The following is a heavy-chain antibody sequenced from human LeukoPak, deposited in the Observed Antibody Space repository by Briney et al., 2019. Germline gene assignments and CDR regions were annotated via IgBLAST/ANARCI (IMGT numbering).Heavy chain of an antibody. J-gene: IGHJ4*02. CDR1: GFTFSSYS. CDR3: ARGLIGYCSSTSCSDFDY. CDR2: ISSSSSYI. V-gene: IGHV3-21*01. Sequence: GGSLRLSCAASGFTFSSYSMNWVRQAPGKGLEWVSSISSSSSYIYYADSVKGRFTISRDNAKNSLYLQMNSLRAEDTAVYYCARGLIGYCSSTSCSDFDYWGQGTLVTVSS. D-gene: IGHD2-2*01.